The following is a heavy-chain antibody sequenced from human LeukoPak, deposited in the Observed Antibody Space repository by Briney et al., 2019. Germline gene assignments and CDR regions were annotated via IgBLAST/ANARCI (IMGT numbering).Heavy chain of an antibody. V-gene: IGHV3-23*01. J-gene: IGHJ4*02. CDR2: INDNGGQR. CDR1: GFAFKNYA. CDR3: AKTQWKVGATDYFDY. D-gene: IGHD1-26*01. Sequence: GGSLRLSCAASGFAFKNYAMTWVRQAPGKGLEWVSNINDNGGQRNYADSVKGRFTISRDNSKNTVFLQMDSLRAEDTAVYYCAKTQWKVGATDYFDYWGQGILVTVSS.